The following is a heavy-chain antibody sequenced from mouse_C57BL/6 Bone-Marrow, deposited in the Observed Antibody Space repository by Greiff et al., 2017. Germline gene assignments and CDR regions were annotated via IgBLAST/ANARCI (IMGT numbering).Heavy chain of an antibody. J-gene: IGHJ3*01. Sequence: EVKLEESGGDLVKPGGSLKLSCAASGFTFSSYGMSWVRPTPDKRLEWVATISSGGSYTYYTDSVKGRFTLSRDTAKNTLYLQMSSLKSEDTARDSGAREQLGRLAYWGQGTLVTVSA. D-gene: IGHD4-1*02. CDR1: GFTFSSYG. CDR2: ISSGGSYT. V-gene: IGHV5-6*02. CDR3: AREQLGRLAY.